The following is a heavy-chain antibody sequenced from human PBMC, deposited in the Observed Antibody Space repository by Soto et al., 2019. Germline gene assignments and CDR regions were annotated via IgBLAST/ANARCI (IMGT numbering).Heavy chain of an antibody. V-gene: IGHV1-8*01. J-gene: IGHJ4*02. CDR2: MNPSTGNS. CDR3: ARRAETNGWNGFGADKYYFDF. CDR1: GYTFTSYD. Sequence: ASVKVSCKASGYTFTSYDIYWVRQATGQGLEWMGWMNPSTGNSGYAQKFQGRVTMTSDTSISTAHMELSSLGSEDTAVYYCARRAETNGWNGFGADKYYFDFWGQGTLVTVSS. D-gene: IGHD1-1*01.